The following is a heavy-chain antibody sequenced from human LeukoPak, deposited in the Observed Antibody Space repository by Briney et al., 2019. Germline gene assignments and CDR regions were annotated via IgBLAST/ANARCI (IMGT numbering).Heavy chain of an antibody. CDR3: TRPVVPAARLKDV. D-gene: IGHD2-2*01. J-gene: IGHJ6*04. CDR1: GFTFSGSA. CDR2: IRSKANSYAT. Sequence: GSLRLSCAASGFTFSGSAMHWVRQASGKGLEWVGRIRSKANSYATAYAASVKGRFTISRDDSKNTAYLQMNSLKTEDTAVYYCTRPVVPAARLKDVWGKGTTVTVSS. V-gene: IGHV3-73*01.